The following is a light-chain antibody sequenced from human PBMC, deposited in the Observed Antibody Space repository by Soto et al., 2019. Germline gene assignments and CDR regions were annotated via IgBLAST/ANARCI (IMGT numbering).Light chain of an antibody. CDR2: DVS. Sequence: QSALTQPASVSGSPGQSITISCTGTSSDVGGFNYVSWYQQHPGKAPKFMIYDVSNRPSGVSNRFSGSKSGNTASLTISGLQAEDEADYYCSSYTSSSLYVFGTGIKVTVL. V-gene: IGLV2-14*01. J-gene: IGLJ1*01. CDR3: SSYTSSSLYV. CDR1: SSDVGGFNY.